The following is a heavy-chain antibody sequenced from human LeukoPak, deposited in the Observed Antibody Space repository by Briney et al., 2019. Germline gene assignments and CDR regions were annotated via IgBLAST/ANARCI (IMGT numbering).Heavy chain of an antibody. Sequence: GGSLRLSCAASGFTFSDYGFLWLRQAPGKGLEWVAVIWFDGSNEYYAESVRGRFTISRDNSKNTLYLQMNSLRAEDTAVYYCVRDRGHFTRGSSYFDYWGQGTLVTVSS. CDR3: VRDRGHFTRGSSYFDY. D-gene: IGHD5-12*01. CDR1: GFTFSDYG. J-gene: IGHJ4*02. V-gene: IGHV3-33*01. CDR2: IWFDGSNE.